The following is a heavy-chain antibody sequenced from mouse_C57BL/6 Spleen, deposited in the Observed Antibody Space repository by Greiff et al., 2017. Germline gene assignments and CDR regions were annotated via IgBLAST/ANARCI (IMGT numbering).Heavy chain of an antibody. Sequence: VQLQQPGTELVKPGASVKLSCKASGYTFTSYWMHWVKQRPGQGLEWIGNITPSNGGTNYNEKFKSTATLTVDKSSSSAYMQSSNLTSEDSDVYYSARASTTVVATTPFAYWGQGTLVTVSA. CDR1: GYTFTSYW. CDR2: ITPSNGGT. V-gene: IGHV1-53*01. CDR3: ARASTTVVATTPFAY. D-gene: IGHD1-1*01. J-gene: IGHJ3*01.